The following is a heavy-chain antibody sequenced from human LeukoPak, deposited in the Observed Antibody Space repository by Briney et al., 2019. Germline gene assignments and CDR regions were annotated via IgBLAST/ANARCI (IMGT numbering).Heavy chain of an antibody. V-gene: IGHV3-21*01. J-gene: IGHJ4*02. CDR2: INILSNYI. CDR3: ARDSHSSSWYSEFDY. Sequence: GGSLRLSCAASGFTFSSYSMNWVRQAPGKGLEWVSSINILSNYIYYADSVKGRFTISRDNSKNSLYLQMNSLRAENTAVYYCARDSHSSSWYSEFDYWGQGTMVTVSS. CDR1: GFTFSSYS. D-gene: IGHD6-13*01.